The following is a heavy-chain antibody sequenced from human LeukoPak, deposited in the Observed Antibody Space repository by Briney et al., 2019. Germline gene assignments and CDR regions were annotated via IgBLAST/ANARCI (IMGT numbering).Heavy chain of an antibody. J-gene: IGHJ6*03. CDR3: AREAFEYCTGSACSSPHYYMDV. D-gene: IGHD2-8*02. V-gene: IGHV4-59*12. Sequence: SETLSLTCTVSGGSISNYYWSWIRQPPGKGLEWIGYIYYNVNTNYNPSLKSRVTMSRDTSKNQFSLKLSSVTAADTAVYYCAREAFEYCTGSACSSPHYYMDVWGKGTTVTVSS. CDR2: IYYNVNT. CDR1: GGSISNYY.